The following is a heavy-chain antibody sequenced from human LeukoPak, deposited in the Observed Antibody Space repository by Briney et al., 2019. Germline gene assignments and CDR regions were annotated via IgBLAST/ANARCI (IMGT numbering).Heavy chain of an antibody. J-gene: IGHJ4*02. CDR2: ISSSGSTI. CDR1: GFTFSDYY. D-gene: IGHD3-10*01. CDR3: AKSVLLWFGELRDFYYFDY. V-gene: IGHV3-11*04. Sequence: GGSLRLSCAASGFTFSDYYMSWIRQAPGKGLEWVSYISSSGSTIYYADSVKGRFTISRDNAKNSLYLQMNSLRAEDTAVYYCAKSVLLWFGELRDFYYFDYWGQGTLVTVSS.